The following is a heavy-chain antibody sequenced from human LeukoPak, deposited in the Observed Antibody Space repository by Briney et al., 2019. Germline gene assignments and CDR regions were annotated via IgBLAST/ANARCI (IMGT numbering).Heavy chain of an antibody. CDR2: ISYDGSNK. CDR1: GFTFSSYA. Sequence: PLGSLRLSCAASGFTFSSYAMHWVRQAPGKGLEWVAVISYDGSNKYYADSVKGRLTISRDNSKNTLYLQMNSLRAEDTAVYYCARVRYFDLHDYWGQGTLVTVSS. V-gene: IGHV3-30*04. CDR3: ARVRYFDLHDY. D-gene: IGHD3-9*01. J-gene: IGHJ4*02.